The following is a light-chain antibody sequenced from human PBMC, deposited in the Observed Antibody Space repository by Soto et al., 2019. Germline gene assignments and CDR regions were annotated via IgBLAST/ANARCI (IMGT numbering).Light chain of an antibody. CDR1: QGIRSY. Sequence: DIQLTQSPSFLSASVGDRVTITCRASQGIRSYLAWYQQRPGKAPELLIYGASILRPGGASRFSGSGSGTEFTLTISSLQPNDFATYFCQQLNTYPPFFTFGPGTKVDIK. CDR2: GAS. V-gene: IGKV1-9*01. CDR3: QQLNTYPPFFT. J-gene: IGKJ3*01.